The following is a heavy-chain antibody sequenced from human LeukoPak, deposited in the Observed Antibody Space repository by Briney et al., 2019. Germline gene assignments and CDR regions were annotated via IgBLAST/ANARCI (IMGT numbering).Heavy chain of an antibody. CDR3: ARSREYCSSTSCSDKFDY. CDR1: GGTFSNYA. CDR2: IIPIFGTA. V-gene: IGHV1-69*05. D-gene: IGHD2-2*01. Sequence: SVKVSCKASGGTFSNYAIRWVRQAPGQGLEWMARIIPIFGTANYAQKFQGRVTITTDESTSTAYMEPSSLRSEDTAVYYCARSREYCSSTSCSDKFDYWGQGTLVTVSS. J-gene: IGHJ4*02.